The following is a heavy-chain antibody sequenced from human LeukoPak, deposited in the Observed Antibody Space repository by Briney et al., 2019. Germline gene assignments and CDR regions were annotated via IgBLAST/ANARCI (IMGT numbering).Heavy chain of an antibody. V-gene: IGHV3-7*03. CDR2: INHKGNVN. J-gene: IGHJ6*02. CDR3: ASGGGLDV. Sequence: GGSLRLACAASGFTFSSYWMNWDRQAPGKGLEWVGSINHKGNVNSYVHPVTGPFTTSRDTAKNSLYLQMSNSRAEDTAVYFCASGGGLDVWDQGATVTVSS. CDR1: GFTFSSYW.